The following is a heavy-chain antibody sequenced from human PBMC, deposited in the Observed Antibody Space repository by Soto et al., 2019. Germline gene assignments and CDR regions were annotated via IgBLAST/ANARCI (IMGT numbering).Heavy chain of an antibody. J-gene: IGHJ6*02. Sequence: LRLSCAASGFIFSSYAMHWVRQAPGKGLEWVAVISHGGNEKYYADSVEGRFTITRDNSKNMVYLQMNGLRPEDTAVYYCAKVSSDRGYYYFAMDVWGQGTTVTVSS. D-gene: IGHD3-10*01. CDR2: ISHGGNEK. CDR1: GFIFSSYA. V-gene: IGHV3-30*18. CDR3: AKVSSDRGYYYFAMDV.